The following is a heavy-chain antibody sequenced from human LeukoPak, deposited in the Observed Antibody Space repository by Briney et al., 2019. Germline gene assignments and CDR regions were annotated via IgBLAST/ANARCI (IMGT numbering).Heavy chain of an antibody. D-gene: IGHD6-13*01. J-gene: IGHJ5*02. CDR2: ISSSSSTL. Sequence: GGSLRLSCAASGFTFSSYSMNWVRQAPGKGLEWVSYISSSSSTLYYADSVKGRFTISRDNAKNSLYLQMNSLRAEDTAVYYCARASSSWYRGWFDPWGQGTLVTVSS. CDR1: GFTFSSYS. V-gene: IGHV3-48*01. CDR3: ARASSSWYRGWFDP.